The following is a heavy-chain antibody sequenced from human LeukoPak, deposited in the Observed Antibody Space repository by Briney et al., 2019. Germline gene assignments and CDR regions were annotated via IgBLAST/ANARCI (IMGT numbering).Heavy chain of an antibody. J-gene: IGHJ3*02. Sequence: SGTLSLTCTVSGGSISYYYWNWIRQPPGKGLEWIGYIYSSGSTNYNPSLKSRVTISLDTSKSQFSLKLSSVTAADTAVYYCARMGDYYDSSGYRHDAFDIWGQGTMVTVSS. CDR3: ARMGDYYDSSGYRHDAFDI. CDR1: GGSISYYY. D-gene: IGHD3-22*01. CDR2: IYSSGST. V-gene: IGHV4-59*01.